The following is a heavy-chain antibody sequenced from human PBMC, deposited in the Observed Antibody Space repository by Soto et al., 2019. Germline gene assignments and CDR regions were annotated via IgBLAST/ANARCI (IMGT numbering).Heavy chain of an antibody. CDR1: GFSLSTGVG. Sequence: QITLKETGPTLVKPTQTLTLTCSSPGFSLSTGVGVAWVCQPPGKALEWLALLYWSNDQHYSPYLRSRPTITKHTSKNQVVLTMPNRDPVDTATYYCAHRGPVTRGTAYGGVIAYWGQGTLVTVSS. CDR2: LYWSNDQ. CDR3: AHRGPVTRGTAYGGVIAY. D-gene: IGHD1-1*01. J-gene: IGHJ4*02. V-gene: IGHV2-5*01.